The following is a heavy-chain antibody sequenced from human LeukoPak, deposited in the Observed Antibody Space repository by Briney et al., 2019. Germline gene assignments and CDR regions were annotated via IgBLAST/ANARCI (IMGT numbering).Heavy chain of an antibody. CDR3: ARGNTVTTEYYYYGMDV. D-gene: IGHD4-17*01. CDR1: GGTFSSYA. J-gene: IGHJ6*02. V-gene: IGHV1-69*13. Sequence: ASVKVSCKASGGTFSSYAISWVRQAPGQGLEWMGGIIPIFGTANYAQKFQGRVTITADESTSTAYMELSSLRSEDTAVYYCARGNTVTTEYYYYGMDVWGQGTTVTVPS. CDR2: IIPIFGTA.